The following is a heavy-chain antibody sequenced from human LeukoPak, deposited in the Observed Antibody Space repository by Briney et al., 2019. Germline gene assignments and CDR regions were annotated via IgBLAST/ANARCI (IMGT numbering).Heavy chain of an antibody. D-gene: IGHD4-17*01. CDR3: ARAGGYGDSYYFDY. J-gene: IGHJ4*02. V-gene: IGHV3-30-3*01. CDR1: GFTFSSYA. CDR2: ISYDGSNK. Sequence: PGGSLRLSCAASGFTFSSYAMHWVRQAPGKGLEWVAVISYDGSNKYYADSVKGRFTISRDNSKNTLYLQMNSLRAEDTAVYYCARAGGYGDSYYFDYWGQGTLVTVSS.